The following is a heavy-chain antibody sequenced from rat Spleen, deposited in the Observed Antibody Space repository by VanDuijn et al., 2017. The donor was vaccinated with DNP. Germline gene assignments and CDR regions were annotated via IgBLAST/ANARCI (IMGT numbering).Heavy chain of an antibody. CDR3: TRPRGSYGGYRVDA. D-gene: IGHD1-11*01. CDR1: GFTFSNYY. V-gene: IGHV5S23*01. J-gene: IGHJ4*01. CDR2: ISISGDST. Sequence: EVQLVESGGGLVQAGRSLKLSCAASGFTFSNYYVAWVRQAPKKGLEWVATISISGDSTYYRDSVKGRFTASRDNAESTLHLQMDSLESEDTATYYCTRPRGSYGGYRVDAWGQGISVSVSS.